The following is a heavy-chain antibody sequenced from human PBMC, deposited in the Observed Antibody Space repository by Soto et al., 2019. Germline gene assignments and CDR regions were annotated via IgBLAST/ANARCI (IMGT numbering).Heavy chain of an antibody. J-gene: IGHJ6*02. V-gene: IGHV1-2*04. CDR2: INPNSGDT. CDR1: GYTFTGYY. Sequence: ASVKVSCKASGYTFTGYYMHWVRQAPGQGLEWMGWINPNSGDTNYAQKFQGWVTMTRDTSISTAYMELSRLRSDDTAVYYCARGGSSTSLLYYYYGMDVWGQGTTVTVSS. CDR3: ARGGSSTSLLYYYYGMDV. D-gene: IGHD2-2*01.